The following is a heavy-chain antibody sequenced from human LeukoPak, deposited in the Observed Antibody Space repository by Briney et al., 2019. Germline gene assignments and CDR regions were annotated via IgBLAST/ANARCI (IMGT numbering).Heavy chain of an antibody. CDR1: GGSVSSRHY. V-gene: IGHV4-39*07. CDR2: VFYGGSS. Sequence: SETLSLTCAVSGGSVSSRHYWNWIRQPPGKGLEWIGSVFYGGSSYYNASLRSRVTTSVDTSKNHFSLRLSSVTAADTAVHYCAKSTYYYDTFVNAFDFWGQGTVVTVSS. D-gene: IGHD3-22*01. CDR3: AKSTYYYDTFVNAFDF. J-gene: IGHJ3*01.